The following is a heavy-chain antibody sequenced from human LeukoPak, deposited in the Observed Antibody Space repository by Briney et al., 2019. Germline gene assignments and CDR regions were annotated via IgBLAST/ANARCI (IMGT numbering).Heavy chain of an antibody. CDR1: GYTFTGYY. J-gene: IGHJ4*02. V-gene: IGHV1-2*02. Sequence: GASVKVFCKASGYTFTGYYMHWVRQAPGQGLEWMGWINPNSGGTNYAQKFQGRVTMTRDTSISTAYMELSRLRSDDTAVYYCARGDSSSWYYFDYWGQGTLVTVSS. CDR3: ARGDSSSWYYFDY. CDR2: INPNSGGT. D-gene: IGHD6-13*01.